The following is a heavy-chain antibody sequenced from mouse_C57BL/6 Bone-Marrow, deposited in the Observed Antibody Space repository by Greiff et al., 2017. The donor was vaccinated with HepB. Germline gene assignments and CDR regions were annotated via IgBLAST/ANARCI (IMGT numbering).Heavy chain of an antibody. CDR2: IYPSDSET. D-gene: IGHD1-1*01. CDR1: GYTFTSYW. V-gene: IGHV1-61*01. Sequence: VQLQQPGAELVRPGSSVKLSCKASGYTFTSYWMDWVKQRPGQGLEWIGNIYPSDSETHYNQKFKDKATLTVDKSSSTAYMQLSSLTSEDSAVYYCARSGHYYGSSYGYFDVWGTGTTVTVSS. J-gene: IGHJ1*03. CDR3: ARSGHYYGSSYGYFDV.